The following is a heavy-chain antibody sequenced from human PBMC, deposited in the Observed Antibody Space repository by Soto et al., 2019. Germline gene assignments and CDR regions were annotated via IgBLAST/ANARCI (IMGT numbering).Heavy chain of an antibody. CDR2: ISAYNGNT. J-gene: IGHJ4*02. D-gene: IGHD4-17*01. V-gene: IGHV1-18*01. CDR1: GYTFTSYG. Sequence: VKVSCKASGYTFTSYGISWVRQAPGQGLEWMGWISAYNGNTNYAQKLQGRVTMTTDTSTSTAYMELRSLRSDDTAVYYCAHSSTVTNAFDYCGQGTLVTVSS. CDR3: AHSSTVTNAFDY.